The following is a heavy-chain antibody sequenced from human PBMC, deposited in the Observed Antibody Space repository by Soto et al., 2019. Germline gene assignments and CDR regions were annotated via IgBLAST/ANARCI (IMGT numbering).Heavy chain of an antibody. J-gene: IGHJ5*02. CDR2: IYYSGST. D-gene: IGHD2-15*01. Sequence: SETLSLTCTVSGGSISSYYWSWIRQPPGKGLEWIGYIYYSGSTNYNPSLKSRVTISVDTSKNQFSLKLSSVTAADTAVYYCARGVAAPPNWFDPWGQGTLVTVSS. CDR3: ARGVAAPPNWFDP. V-gene: IGHV4-59*01. CDR1: GGSISSYY.